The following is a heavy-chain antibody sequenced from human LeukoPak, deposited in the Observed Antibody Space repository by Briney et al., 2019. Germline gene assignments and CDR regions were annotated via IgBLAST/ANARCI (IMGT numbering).Heavy chain of an antibody. CDR2: INHRGST. CDR3: AREGGYSYGPYYYYYGMDV. V-gene: IGHV4-34*01. Sequence: PLGTPSVTRVVYVGSFTGYYWSWIPQPPGERQEWIGEINHRGSTNYNPSLKRRVTISVDTSKNQFSLKLSSVTAADTAVYYCAREGGYSYGPYYYYYGMDVWGQGTTVTVSS. J-gene: IGHJ6*02. CDR1: VGSFTGYY. D-gene: IGHD5-18*01.